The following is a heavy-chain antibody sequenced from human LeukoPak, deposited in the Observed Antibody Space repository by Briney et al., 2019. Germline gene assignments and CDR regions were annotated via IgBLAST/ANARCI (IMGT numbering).Heavy chain of an antibody. CDR2: IYSGGTT. J-gene: IGHJ4*02. CDR1: GFTVSNNY. V-gene: IGHV3-53*01. Sequence: GRSLRLSCAASGFTVSNNYMSWVRQAPGKGLEWVSVIYSGGTTYYTDSVKGRFTISRDKFKNTLYLQMNSLRAEDTAVYYCARDGCSTTSCYADWGQGTLVTVSA. D-gene: IGHD2-2*01. CDR3: ARDGCSTTSCYAD.